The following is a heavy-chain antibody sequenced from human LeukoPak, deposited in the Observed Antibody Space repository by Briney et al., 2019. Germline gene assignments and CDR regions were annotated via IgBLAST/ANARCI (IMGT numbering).Heavy chain of an antibody. V-gene: IGHV3-74*01. D-gene: IGHD3-10*01. J-gene: IGHJ3*02. CDR3: ARGNYYGSGSYYITQAFDI. Sequence: GGSLRLSCAASGFTFSSHWMHWVRQAPGKGLVWVSRINSDGSSISYADSVKGRFTISRDNAKNTLYLQMNSLRAEDTAMYYCARGNYYGSGSYYITQAFDIWGQGTMVTVSS. CDR1: GFTFSSHW. CDR2: INSDGSSI.